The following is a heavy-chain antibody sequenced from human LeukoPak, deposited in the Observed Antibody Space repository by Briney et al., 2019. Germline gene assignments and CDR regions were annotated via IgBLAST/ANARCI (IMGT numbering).Heavy chain of an antibody. CDR1: GYTFTSYD. CDR3: ARVPIDYGHYEVGFDY. V-gene: IGHV1-8*01. D-gene: IGHD4-17*01. J-gene: IGHJ4*02. CDR2: MNPNSGNT. Sequence: GASVKVSCKASGYTFTSYDINWVRQATGQGLEWMGWMNPNSGNTGYAQKFQGRVTMTRNTSISTAYMELSSLRSEDTAVYYCARVPIDYGHYEVGFDYWGQGTLVTVSS.